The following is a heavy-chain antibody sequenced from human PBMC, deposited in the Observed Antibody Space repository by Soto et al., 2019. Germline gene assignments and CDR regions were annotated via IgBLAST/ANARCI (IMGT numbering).Heavy chain of an antibody. J-gene: IGHJ4*02. V-gene: IGHV3-11*01. D-gene: IGHD6-13*01. Sequence: QVQLVESGGGLVKPGGSLRLSCAASGFTFSDHQMSWVRQAPGKGLEWVAYISPSGGTIYYADSVKGRFTISRDNAKSSLNRQMDSLRAEDTAVYYCVRDGGSSWPFDYWGQGTLVTVSA. CDR1: GFTFSDHQ. CDR3: VRDGGSSWPFDY. CDR2: ISPSGGTI.